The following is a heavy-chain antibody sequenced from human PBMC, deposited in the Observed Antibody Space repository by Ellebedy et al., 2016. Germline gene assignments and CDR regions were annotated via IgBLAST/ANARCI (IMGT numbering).Heavy chain of an antibody. CDR3: ARGVVPESPDSNNYYYFDG. D-gene: IGHD1-20*01. Sequence: GESLKISXKASGFTFNDYAIHWVRQAPGNGLEWLAVIWFDGSRKYYADSMKGRLTISRDDSKNTVYLQMDSLRVEDSGVFYCARGVVPESPDSNNYYYFDGWGNGTTVAVSS. J-gene: IGHJ3*01. CDR1: GFTFNDYA. V-gene: IGHV3-33*01. CDR2: IWFDGSRK.